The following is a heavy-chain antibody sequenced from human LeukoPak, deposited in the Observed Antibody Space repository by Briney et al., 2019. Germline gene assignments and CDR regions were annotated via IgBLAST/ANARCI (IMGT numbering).Heavy chain of an antibody. CDR2: FDPEDGET. D-gene: IGHD1-26*01. J-gene: IGHJ4*02. V-gene: IGHV1-24*01. CDR3: ATGRLVGATRGLDY. CDR1: GYTLTELS. Sequence: ASVNVSCKVSGYTLTELSMHWVRQAPGKGLEWMGGFDPEDGETIYAQKFQGRVTMTEDTSTDTAYMELSSLRSEDTAVYYCATGRLVGATRGLDYWGQGTLVTVSS.